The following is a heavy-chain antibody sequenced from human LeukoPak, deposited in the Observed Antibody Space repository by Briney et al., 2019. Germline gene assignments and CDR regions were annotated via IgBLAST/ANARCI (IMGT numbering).Heavy chain of an antibody. CDR2: ISITEGT. V-gene: IGHV4-4*07. J-gene: IGHJ4*02. CDR3: ARLRRDINDWYADDC. CDR1: GGSVNTYY. Sequence: PSETLSLTCSVSGGSVNTYYWSWIRQSAGKGLEWIGRISITEGTNYNPSLKSRVSTSVDASKNQVSLKLGSVTAADTAVYYCARLRRDINDWYADDCWGQGTLVTVSS. D-gene: IGHD6-19*01.